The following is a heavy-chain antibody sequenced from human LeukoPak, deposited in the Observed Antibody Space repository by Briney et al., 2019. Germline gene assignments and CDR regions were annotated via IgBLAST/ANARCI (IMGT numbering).Heavy chain of an antibody. V-gene: IGHV3-11*01. CDR3: AREWRWLQSAKGHFDY. D-gene: IGHD5-24*01. CDR1: GFTFSDYY. Sequence: GGSLRLSCAASGFTFSDYYMSWIRQAPGKGLEWVSYISSSGSTIYYADSVKGRFTISRDNAKNSLYLQMNSLRAEDTAVYYCAREWRWLQSAKGHFDYWGQGTPVTVSS. CDR2: ISSSGSTI. J-gene: IGHJ4*02.